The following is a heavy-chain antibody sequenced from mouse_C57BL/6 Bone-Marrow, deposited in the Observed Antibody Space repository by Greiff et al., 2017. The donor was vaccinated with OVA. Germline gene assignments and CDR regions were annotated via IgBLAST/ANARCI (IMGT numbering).Heavy chain of an antibody. Sequence: QVQLQQPGAELVKPGASVKMSCKASGYTFTSYWITWVKQRPGQGLEWIGDIYPGSGSTNYNEKFKSKATMTVDKSSSTAYMQLSSLTSEDSAVYSGARALLFRGNGYFDDWGTGTTVTVSS. CDR1: GYTFTSYW. J-gene: IGHJ1*03. CDR2: IYPGSGST. V-gene: IGHV1-55*01. D-gene: IGHD1-1*01. CDR3: ARALLFRGNGYFDD.